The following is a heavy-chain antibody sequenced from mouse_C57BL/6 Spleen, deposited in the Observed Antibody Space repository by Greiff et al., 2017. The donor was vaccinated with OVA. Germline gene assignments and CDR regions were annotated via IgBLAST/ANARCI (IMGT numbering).Heavy chain of an antibody. J-gene: IGHJ2*01. Sequence: VQLQQPGPGLVKPSQSLSLTCSVTGYSITSGYYWNWIRQFPGNKLEWMGYISYDGSNNYNPSLKNRISITRDTSKNQFFLKLNSVTTEDTATYYCARGYDYYFDYWGQGTTLTVSS. CDR2: ISYDGSN. CDR3: ARGYDYYFDY. V-gene: IGHV3-6*01. D-gene: IGHD2-4*01. CDR1: GYSITSGYY.